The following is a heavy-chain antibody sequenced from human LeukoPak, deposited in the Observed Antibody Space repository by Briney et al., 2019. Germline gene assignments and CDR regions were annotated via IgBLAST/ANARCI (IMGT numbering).Heavy chain of an antibody. CDR3: AVLYDSSGYFLGAFDI. V-gene: IGHV1-2*02. J-gene: IGHJ3*02. D-gene: IGHD3-22*01. CDR1: GYTFTGYY. CDR2: INPNSGGT. Sequence: ASVKVSCKASGYTFTGYYMHWVRQAPGQGLEWMGWINPNSGGTNYAQKFQGRVTMTRDTSICTAYMELSRLRSDDTAVYYCAVLYDSSGYFLGAFDIWGQGTMVTVSS.